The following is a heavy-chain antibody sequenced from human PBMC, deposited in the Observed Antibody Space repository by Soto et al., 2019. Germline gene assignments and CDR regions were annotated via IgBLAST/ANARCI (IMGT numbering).Heavy chain of an antibody. J-gene: IGHJ3*02. CDR3: ARVLLWFGESSLDAFDI. D-gene: IGHD3-10*01. Sequence: SETLSLTCTVSGGSIKNSGYYWSWIRQHPEKGLEWIGYISHSGSTNYTPSLKGRVTISVDTSKNQFPLKLSSVTAADTAVYYCARVLLWFGESSLDAFDIWGQGTMVTVSS. CDR1: GGSIKNSGYY. V-gene: IGHV4-31*03. CDR2: ISHSGST.